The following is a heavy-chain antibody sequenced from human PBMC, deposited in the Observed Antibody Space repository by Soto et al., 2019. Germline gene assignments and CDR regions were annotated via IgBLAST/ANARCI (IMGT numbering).Heavy chain of an antibody. CDR1: GGTFSSYT. CDR3: ARAFLHAIITGTTYYYYYMDV. J-gene: IGHJ6*03. Sequence: SVKVSCKASGGTFSSYTISWVRQAPGQGLEWMGRIIPILGIANYAQKFQGRVTITADKSTSTAYMELSSLRSEDTAVYYCARAFLHAIITGTTYYYYYMDVWGKGTTVTV. D-gene: IGHD1-7*01. V-gene: IGHV1-69*02. CDR2: IIPILGIA.